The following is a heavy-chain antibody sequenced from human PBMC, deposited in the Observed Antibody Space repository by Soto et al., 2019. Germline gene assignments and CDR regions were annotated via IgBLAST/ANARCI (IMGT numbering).Heavy chain of an antibody. V-gene: IGHV3-72*01. J-gene: IGHJ6*02. CDR1: GFTFSDHY. D-gene: IGHD2-15*01. Sequence: EVQLVESGGGLVQPGGSLRLSCAASGFTFSDHYMDWVRQAPGKGLEWVGRTRNKANSYTTEYAAPVKGKFTISRDDSKNSLYLQMISLKTDDPAVDYGARYCSGGSCYSGGMAGWGQGTTVTVCS. CDR2: TRNKANSYTT. CDR3: ARYCSGGSCYSGGMAG.